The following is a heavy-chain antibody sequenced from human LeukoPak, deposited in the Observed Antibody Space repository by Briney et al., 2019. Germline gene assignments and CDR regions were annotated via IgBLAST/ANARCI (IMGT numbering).Heavy chain of an antibody. J-gene: IGHJ6*03. Sequence: SGTLSLTCAVSGDSISSSNWWSWVRQPPGKGLEWIGEVYHSGSTNYDPSLKSRVTISLDKSKNQFSLKLSSVTAADTAVYYCARGGYYYYYYYMDVWGKGTTVTVSS. CDR1: GDSISSSNW. CDR2: VYHSGST. V-gene: IGHV4-4*02. CDR3: ARGGYYYYYYYMDV.